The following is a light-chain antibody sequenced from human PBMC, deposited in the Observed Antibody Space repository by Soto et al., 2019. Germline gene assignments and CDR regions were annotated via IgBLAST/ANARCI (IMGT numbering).Light chain of an antibody. J-gene: IGLJ1*01. CDR2: EGH. CDR3: CLYVGATTYV. CDR1: SGYVGTYSL. V-gene: IGLV2-23*01. Sequence: QSALAQPASVSGSPGQSITISCTGASGYVGTYSLVSSYQQHPGKAPKVVIYEGHKRPSGVPDRFSGSTSVNTASLTISGLQTDDEADYYCCLYVGATTYVFGTGTKVTVL.